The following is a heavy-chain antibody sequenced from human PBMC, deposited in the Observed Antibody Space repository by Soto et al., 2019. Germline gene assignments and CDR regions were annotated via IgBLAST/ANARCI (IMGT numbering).Heavy chain of an antibody. CDR3: VRLSSVRGYYFDY. V-gene: IGHV3-64D*08. CDR1: GFTFSSYA. Sequence: GSLRLSCSASGFTFSSYAMHWVRQAPGKGLEPASAISSNGAGTSYPDSVKGRFTISRDNSKNTLYLQMSSLRAEDTAVYYCVRLSSVRGYYFDYWGQGTLVTVSS. CDR2: ISSNGAGT. J-gene: IGHJ4*02. D-gene: IGHD6-19*01.